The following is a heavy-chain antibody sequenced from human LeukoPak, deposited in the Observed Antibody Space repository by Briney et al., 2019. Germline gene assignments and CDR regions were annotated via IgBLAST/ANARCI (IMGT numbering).Heavy chain of an antibody. CDR1: GGSRSGYY. D-gene: IGHD3-10*01. CDR3: AIGQQPVRGVPLYYFDY. J-gene: IGHJ4*02. Sequence: SETLSLTCAVYGGSRSGYYWSWIRQPPGKGLEWIGEISQSGTTNNNASLKSRVTISVDTSKNQFSLKLSSVPAADTAVYYCAIGQQPVRGVPLYYFDYWGQGTLVTVSS. V-gene: IGHV4-34*01. CDR2: ISQSGTT.